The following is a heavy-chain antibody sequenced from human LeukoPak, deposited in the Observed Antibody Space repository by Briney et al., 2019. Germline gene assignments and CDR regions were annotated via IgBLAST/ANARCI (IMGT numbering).Heavy chain of an antibody. CDR2: IIPILGIA. CDR1: GGTFSSYA. Sequence: ASGKVSCKASGGTFSSYAISWVRQAPGQGLEWMGRIIPILGIANYAQKFQGRVTITADKSTSTAYMELSSLRSEDTAVYYCARECIAVAGPTALGLYGMDVWGQGTAVTVSS. D-gene: IGHD6-19*01. J-gene: IGHJ6*02. CDR3: ARECIAVAGPTALGLYGMDV. V-gene: IGHV1-69*04.